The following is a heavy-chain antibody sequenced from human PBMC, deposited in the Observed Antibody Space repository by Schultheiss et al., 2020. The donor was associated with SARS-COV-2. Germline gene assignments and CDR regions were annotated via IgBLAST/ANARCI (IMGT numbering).Heavy chain of an antibody. CDR3: ARVMITFGGVTNWFDP. Sequence: LSLTCTVSGGSISSGGYYWTWIRQPPGKGLEWIGYIYYSGSTYYNPSLKSRVTISVDTSKNQFSLKLSSVTAADTAVYYCARVMITFGGVTNWFDPWGQGTLVTVSS. CDR1: GGSISSGGYY. CDR2: IYYSGST. J-gene: IGHJ5*02. D-gene: IGHD3-16*01. V-gene: IGHV4-31*03.